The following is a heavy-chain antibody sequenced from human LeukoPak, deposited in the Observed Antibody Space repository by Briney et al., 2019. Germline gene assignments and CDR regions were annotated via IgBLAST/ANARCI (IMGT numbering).Heavy chain of an antibody. CDR1: GYTFTSYD. Sequence: GASVKVSCKASGYTFTSYDINWVRQATGQGLEWMGWMNPNSGNTGYAQKFQGRVTITRNTSISTAYMELSSLRSEDTAVYYCARAPLGYCSSTSCYPYYYYYMDVWGKGTTVTVSS. CDR3: ARAPLGYCSSTSCYPYYYYYMDV. CDR2: MNPNSGNT. J-gene: IGHJ6*03. V-gene: IGHV1-8*03. D-gene: IGHD2-2*01.